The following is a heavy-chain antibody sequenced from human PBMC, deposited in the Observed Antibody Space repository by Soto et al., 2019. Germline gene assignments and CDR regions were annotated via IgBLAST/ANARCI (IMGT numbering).Heavy chain of an antibody. V-gene: IGHV3-30*18. Sequence: QVQLVESGGGVVQPGRSLRLSCAASGFMFHAYGMHWVRQAPGKGLEWVAVISFDGSSQYYEESVKGRFTISRDNSKNTLDLQMHSLRAEDTAVYFCVKAGTMAGTGTTPRSFDIWGRGTMVTVSS. D-gene: IGHD1-1*01. CDR1: GFMFHAYG. CDR2: ISFDGSSQ. J-gene: IGHJ3*02. CDR3: VKAGTMAGTGTTPRSFDI.